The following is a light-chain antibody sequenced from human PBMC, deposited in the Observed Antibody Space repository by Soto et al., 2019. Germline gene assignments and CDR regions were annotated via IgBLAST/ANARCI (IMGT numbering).Light chain of an antibody. CDR3: QQRSNWPRWT. V-gene: IGKV3-11*01. Sequence: EIVLTQSPAPLSLSPGERATLSCRASQSVSSYLAWYQQKPGQAPRLLIYDASNRATGIPARFSGSGSGTDFTLTISSLEPEDFAVYYCQQRSNWPRWTFGQGTKVEIK. CDR1: QSVSSY. CDR2: DAS. J-gene: IGKJ1*01.